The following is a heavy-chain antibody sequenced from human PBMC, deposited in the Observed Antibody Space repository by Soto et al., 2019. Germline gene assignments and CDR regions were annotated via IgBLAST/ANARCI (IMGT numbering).Heavy chain of an antibody. CDR1: GGSISGDYY. CDR2: IYHNGRT. J-gene: IGHJ3*01. CDR3: ARLMGGGYRGNAFDV. Sequence: QVQLQESGPGLVKSSQTLSLTCAVSGGSISGDYYWSFVRQPPGKGLEWIGYIYHNGRTYYNPSLTSRITLSVDTSTTHFSLEVNSVTAADTAVYFCARLMGGGYRGNAFDVWGLGTNVILSS. V-gene: IGHV4-30-4*01. D-gene: IGHD2-15*01.